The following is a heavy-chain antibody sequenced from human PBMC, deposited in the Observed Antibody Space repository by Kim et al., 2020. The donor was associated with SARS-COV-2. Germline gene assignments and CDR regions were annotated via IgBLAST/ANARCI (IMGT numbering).Heavy chain of an antibody. D-gene: IGHD3-22*01. V-gene: IGHV4-39*01. Sequence: YYNPSLKSRVAISADTSTNQFSLNLNSVTAADTAVYYCARSRETAVVVGYWGQGTLVTVSS. CDR3: ARSRETAVVVGY. J-gene: IGHJ4*02.